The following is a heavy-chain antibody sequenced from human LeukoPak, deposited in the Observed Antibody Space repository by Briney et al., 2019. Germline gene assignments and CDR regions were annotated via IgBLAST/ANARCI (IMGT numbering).Heavy chain of an antibody. D-gene: IGHD4-23*01. J-gene: IGHJ4*02. V-gene: IGHV3-48*04. CDR2: ISSSGSTI. CDR1: GFTFSSYS. CDR3: ARDFGRWFIDY. Sequence: PGGSLRLSCAASGFTFSSYSMNWVRQAPGKGLEWVSYISSSGSTIYYADSVKGRFTISRDNAKNSLYLQMNSLRAEDTAVYYCARDFGRWFIDYWGQGTLVTVSS.